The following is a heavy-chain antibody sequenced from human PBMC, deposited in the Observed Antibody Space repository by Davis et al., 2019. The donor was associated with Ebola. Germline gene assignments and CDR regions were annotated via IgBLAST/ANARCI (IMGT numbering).Heavy chain of an antibody. V-gene: IGHV3-21*04. D-gene: IGHD2/OR15-2a*01. CDR1: GFTFSSYS. CDR2: ISSSSSYI. Sequence: GESLKISCAASGFTFSSYSMNWVRQAPGKGLEWVSSISSSSSYIYYADSVKGRFTISRDNSKNTLYLQMNSLRAEDTAVYYCAKDVRNMDWYFDLWGRGTLVTVSS. J-gene: IGHJ2*01. CDR3: AKDVRNMDWYFDL.